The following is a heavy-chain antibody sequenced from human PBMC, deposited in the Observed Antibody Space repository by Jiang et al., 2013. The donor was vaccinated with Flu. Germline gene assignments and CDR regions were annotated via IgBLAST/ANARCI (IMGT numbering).Heavy chain of an antibody. V-gene: IGHV2-70*16. Sequence: KPTQTLTLTCSFSGFSLSTSGMCVSWIRQPPGKALEWLARIDWDDDKFYSSSLKTRLTISKDTSKNQVVLTMTDVDPVDTATYYCARIRIEFARHYLSLRTYNYYGLDVWGKGTTVTVSS. CDR1: GFSLSTSGMC. D-gene: IGHD3-16*02. CDR3: ARIRIEFARHYLSLRTYNYYGLDV. J-gene: IGHJ6*04. CDR2: IDWDDDK.